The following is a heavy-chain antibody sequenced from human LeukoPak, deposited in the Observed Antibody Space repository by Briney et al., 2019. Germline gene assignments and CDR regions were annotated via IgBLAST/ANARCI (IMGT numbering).Heavy chain of an antibody. CDR3: ARGNDGWPHYYYYFMDV. V-gene: IGHV1-18*01. J-gene: IGHJ6*03. CDR1: GYTFSTYG. Sequence: ASVKVSCKASGYTFSTYGITWVRQAPGQGLEWMGWISGYNGKTKYAQKLQDRVTMTTDTSTTTAYMELRSLTSDDTAVYYCARGNDGWPHYYYYFMDVWGKGTTVTVSS. D-gene: IGHD1-1*01. CDR2: ISGYNGKT.